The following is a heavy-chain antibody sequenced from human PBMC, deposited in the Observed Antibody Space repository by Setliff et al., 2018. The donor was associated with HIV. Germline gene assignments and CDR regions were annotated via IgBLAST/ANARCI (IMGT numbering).Heavy chain of an antibody. CDR2: VYNTGRT. CDR1: GDSINSANSY. V-gene: IGHV4-39*01. Sequence: PSETLSLTCAVYGDSINSANSYWGWIRQPPGKGLEWVATVYNTGRTFYNPSLQSRFTISIDTSRHQFSLKVTSVTAADTAVYYCARHTTWFSGYFGNWGQGALVTVSS. J-gene: IGHJ4*02. D-gene: IGHD3-10*01. CDR3: ARHTTWFSGYFGN.